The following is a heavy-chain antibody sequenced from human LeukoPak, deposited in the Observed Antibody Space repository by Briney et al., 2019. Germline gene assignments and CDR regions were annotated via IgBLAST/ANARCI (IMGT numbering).Heavy chain of an antibody. D-gene: IGHD2-2*01. Sequence: SETLSLTCAVSGYSISSGYYWGWLRQPPGKGLEWIGSIYHSGSTYYNPSLKSRVTISVDTSKNQFSLKLSSVTAADTAVYYCARRSSTSCLDYWGQGTLVTVSS. V-gene: IGHV4-38-2*01. CDR3: ARRSSTSCLDY. J-gene: IGHJ4*02. CDR2: IYHSGST. CDR1: GYSISSGYY.